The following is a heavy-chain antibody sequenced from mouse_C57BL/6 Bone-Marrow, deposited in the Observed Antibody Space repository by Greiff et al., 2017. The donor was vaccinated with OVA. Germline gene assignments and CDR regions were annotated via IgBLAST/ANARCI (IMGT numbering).Heavy chain of an antibody. D-gene: IGHD2-4*01. J-gene: IGHJ1*03. Sequence: VQLQQSGPGLVAPSQSLSITCTVSGFSLTSYGVDWVRQPPGKGLEWLGVIWGGGSTNYNSALMSRLSISKDNSKSQVFLKMNSLQTDDTAMYYCAKQGDDYDVPFYWYFDVWGTGTTVTVSS. V-gene: IGHV2-9*01. CDR3: AKQGDDYDVPFYWYFDV. CDR1: GFSLTSYG. CDR2: IWGGGST.